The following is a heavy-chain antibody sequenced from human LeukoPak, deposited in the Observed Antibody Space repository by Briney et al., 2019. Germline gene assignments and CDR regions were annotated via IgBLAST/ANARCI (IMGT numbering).Heavy chain of an antibody. J-gene: IGHJ4*02. CDR3: ARVHHSSSWGTDDY. CDR1: GFTFSSYW. D-gene: IGHD6-6*01. V-gene: IGHV3-7*01. Sequence: PGGSLRLSCSAPGFTFSSYWMSWVRQAPGKGLEWVANIKEDGSEKYCADSVKGRFTISRDNAKNSLYLQMNSLRAEDTAVYYCARVHHSSSWGTDDYWGQGTLVTVSS. CDR2: IKEDGSEK.